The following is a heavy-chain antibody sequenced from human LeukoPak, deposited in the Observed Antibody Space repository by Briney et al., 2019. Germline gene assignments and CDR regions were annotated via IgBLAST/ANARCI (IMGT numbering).Heavy chain of an antibody. V-gene: IGHV3-23*01. Sequence: GGSLRLSCAASGFTFSSYAMSWVRQAPGKGLEWVSAISGSGGSTYYADSVKGRFTISRDNSKNTLYLQMNSLRAEDTAVYYCAKPENYYGSGSYLGPFDYWGQGTLVTVSS. J-gene: IGHJ4*02. CDR3: AKPENYYGSGSYLGPFDY. CDR1: GFTFSSYA. CDR2: ISGSGGST. D-gene: IGHD3-10*01.